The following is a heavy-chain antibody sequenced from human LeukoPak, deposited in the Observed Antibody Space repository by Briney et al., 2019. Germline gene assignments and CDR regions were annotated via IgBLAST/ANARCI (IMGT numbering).Heavy chain of an antibody. Sequence: SETLSLTCNVSGDSISSDYWSWIRQPPGKGLEWIGYIYYSGSTNYNPSLKSRVTISVDTSKNQFSLKLSSVTAADTAVYYWARPPRRGYDSFRGYYYYMDVWGKGTTVTISS. J-gene: IGHJ6*03. CDR3: ARPPRRGYDSFRGYYYYMDV. CDR2: IYYSGST. D-gene: IGHD5-12*01. V-gene: IGHV4-59*12. CDR1: GDSISSDY.